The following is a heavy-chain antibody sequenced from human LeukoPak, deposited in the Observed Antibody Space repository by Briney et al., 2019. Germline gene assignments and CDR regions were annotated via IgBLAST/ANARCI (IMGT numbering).Heavy chain of an antibody. J-gene: IGHJ4*02. V-gene: IGHV1-18*01. CDR2: ISTYNGNT. D-gene: IGHD4-17*01. CDR1: GYTLTSYV. CDR3: AREGPYGDYSDY. Sequence: ASVKVSCKASGYTLTSYVTNWVRQAPGQGLEWMGWISTYNGNTNYAQEPQGRVTMTTNTSTTTAYMELRSLRSDDTAMYYCAREGPYGDYSDYWGQGTLVTVSS.